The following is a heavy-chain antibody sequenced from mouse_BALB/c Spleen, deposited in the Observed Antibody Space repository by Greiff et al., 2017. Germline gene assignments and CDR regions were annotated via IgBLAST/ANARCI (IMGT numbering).Heavy chain of an antibody. D-gene: IGHD2-3*01. V-gene: IGHV3-2*02. CDR2: ISYSGST. J-gene: IGHJ1*01. CDR3: ARGGYDYRYFDV. CDR1: GYSITSDYA. Sequence: DVQLQESGPGLVKPSQSLSLTCTVTGYSITSDYAWNWIRQFPGNKLEWMGYISYSGSTSYNPSLKSRISITRDTSKNQFFLQLNSVTTEDTATYYCARGGYDYRYFDVWGAGTTVTVSS.